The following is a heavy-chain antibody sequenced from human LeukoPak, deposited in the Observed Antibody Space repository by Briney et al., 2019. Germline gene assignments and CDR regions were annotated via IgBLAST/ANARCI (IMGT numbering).Heavy chain of an antibody. D-gene: IGHD6-13*01. CDR1: GFTFSSYG. J-gene: IGHJ4*02. CDR3: AKGGYSSDY. CDR2: IWYDGSNK. V-gene: IGHV3-33*06. Sequence: GRSLRLPCAASGFTFSSYGMHWVRQAPGKGLEWVAVIWYDGSNKYYADSVKGRFTISRDNSKNTLYLQMNSPRSEDTAVYYCAKGGYSSDYWGQGTLVTVSS.